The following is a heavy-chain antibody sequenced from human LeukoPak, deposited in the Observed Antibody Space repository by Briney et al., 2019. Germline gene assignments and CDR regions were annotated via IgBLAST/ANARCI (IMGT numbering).Heavy chain of an antibody. J-gene: IGHJ4*02. CDR3: AKLTTS. CDR1: GFTFSGYG. Sequence: GGSLRLSCAASGFTFSGYGMHWVRQAPGKGLEWVAVISYDGSNKYYADSVKGRFTISRDNSKNTLYLQMNSLRAEDTAVYYCAKLTTSWGQGTLVTVSS. V-gene: IGHV3-30*18. D-gene: IGHD4-11*01. CDR2: ISYDGSNK.